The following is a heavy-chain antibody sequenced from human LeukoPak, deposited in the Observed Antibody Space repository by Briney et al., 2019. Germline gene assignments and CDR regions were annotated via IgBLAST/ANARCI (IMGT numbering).Heavy chain of an antibody. J-gene: IGHJ5*02. CDR2: IYCSGST. D-gene: IGHD3-10*01. V-gene: IGHV4-59*01. CDR3: ASGAYYYGSGTGWFDP. CDR1: GGSISSYY. Sequence: ETLSLTCTVSGGSISSYYWSWIRQPPGKGLEWIGYIYCSGSTNYNPSLKSRVTISVDTSKNQFPLKLSSVTAADTAVYYCASGAYYYGSGTGWFDPWGQGTLVTVSS.